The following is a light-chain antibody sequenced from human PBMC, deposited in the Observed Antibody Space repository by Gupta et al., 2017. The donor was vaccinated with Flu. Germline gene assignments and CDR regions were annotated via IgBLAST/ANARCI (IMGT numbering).Light chain of an antibody. CDR2: GNN. Sequence: QSVLTQPPSVSGAPGQRVTISCTGSSSNIGARFDVHWYQQLPETAPKLLIYGNNNRPSGVPDRCSGSKSGTSAALAITGLQAEDEADYYCQSYDSSRSGHVVFGGGTKLTVL. CDR1: SSNIGARFD. CDR3: QSYDSSRSGHVV. J-gene: IGLJ2*01. V-gene: IGLV1-40*01.